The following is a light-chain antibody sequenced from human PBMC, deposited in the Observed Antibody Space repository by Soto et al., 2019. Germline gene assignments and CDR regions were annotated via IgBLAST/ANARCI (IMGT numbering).Light chain of an antibody. J-gene: IGKJ1*01. Sequence: EIVLTQSPGTLSLSPGDRATLSCRASQSVSSSYLAWYQQNPGQAPRLLIYGASSRATGIPDRLSGSGSGTDFTLTISRLEPEDFAVYYCQQYGSSPPWTFGQGTKVEIK. CDR3: QQYGSSPPWT. CDR1: QSVSSSY. V-gene: IGKV3-20*01. CDR2: GAS.